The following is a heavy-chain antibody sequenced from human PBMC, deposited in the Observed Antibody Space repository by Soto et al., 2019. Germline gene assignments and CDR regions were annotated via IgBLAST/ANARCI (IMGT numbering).Heavy chain of an antibody. Sequence: SETLSLTCTVSGGSISSYYWSWIRQPPGKGLEWIGYIYYSGSTNYNPSLKSRVTISVDTSKNQFSLKLSSVTAADTAVYYCARAPLGSSCYEASGNDAFDIWGQGTMVTVSS. CDR3: ARAPLGSSCYEASGNDAFDI. CDR2: IYYSGST. D-gene: IGHD2-2*01. CDR1: GGSISSYY. V-gene: IGHV4-59*01. J-gene: IGHJ3*02.